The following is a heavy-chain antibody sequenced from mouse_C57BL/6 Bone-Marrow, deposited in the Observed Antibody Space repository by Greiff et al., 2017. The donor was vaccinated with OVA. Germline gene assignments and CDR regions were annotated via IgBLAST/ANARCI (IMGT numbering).Heavy chain of an antibody. CDR3: SRDREDYYGSSNFDY. J-gene: IGHJ2*01. CDR1: GFSINSDCY. D-gene: IGHD1-1*01. V-gene: IGHV3-3*01. CDR2: TFYSGIT. Sequence: ESGPSLVRPSQTLSLTCTVTGFSINSDCYWIWIRQFPGNKLEYIGYTFYSGITYYNPSLESRTYITRDTSKNQFSLKLSSVTTEDTATYYCSRDREDYYGSSNFDYWGQGTTLTVSS.